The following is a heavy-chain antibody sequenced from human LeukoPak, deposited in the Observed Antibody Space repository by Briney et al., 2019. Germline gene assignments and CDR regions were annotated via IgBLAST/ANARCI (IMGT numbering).Heavy chain of an antibody. Sequence: SETLSLTCAVYGGSFSGYYWSWIRQPPGKGLEWIGEINHSGSTNYNPSLKSRVTMSVDTSKNQFSLKLSSVTAADTAVYYCARDSGNINDYWGQGTLVTVSS. V-gene: IGHV4-34*01. D-gene: IGHD3-10*01. CDR2: INHSGST. J-gene: IGHJ4*02. CDR1: GGSFSGYY. CDR3: ARDSGNINDY.